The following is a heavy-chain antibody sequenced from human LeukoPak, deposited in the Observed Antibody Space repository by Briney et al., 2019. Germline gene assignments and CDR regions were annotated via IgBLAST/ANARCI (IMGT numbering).Heavy chain of an antibody. CDR2: IKQDGSEK. V-gene: IGHV3-7*01. J-gene: IGHJ6*02. D-gene: IGHD3-3*01. Sequence: GGSLRLSCAASGFTFSSNWMSWVRQAPGKGLEWVANIKQDGSEKYYVDSVKGRFTISRDNAKNSLYLQMNSLRAEDTAVYYCARDTTDYDFWSGYGPSPYYYGMDVWGQGTTVTVSS. CDR1: GFTFSSNW. CDR3: ARDTTDYDFWSGYGPSPYYYGMDV.